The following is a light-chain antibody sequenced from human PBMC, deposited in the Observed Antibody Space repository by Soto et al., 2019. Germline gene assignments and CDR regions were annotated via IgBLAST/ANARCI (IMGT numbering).Light chain of an antibody. J-gene: IGKJ5*01. CDR3: QQPGT. CDR1: QSVSSY. CDR2: DAS. V-gene: IGKV3-11*01. Sequence: EIVLTQSPATLSLSPGERATLSCRASQSVSSYLAWYQQKPGQAPRLLIHDASNRATGIPARFSGSGSGTDFTLTISSLEPEDFAVYYCQQPGTFGQGTRLEIK.